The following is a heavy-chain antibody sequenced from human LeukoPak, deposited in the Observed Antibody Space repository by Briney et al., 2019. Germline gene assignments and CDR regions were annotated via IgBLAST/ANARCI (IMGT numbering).Heavy chain of an antibody. V-gene: IGHV3-33*01. CDR1: GCTFRSYG. Sequence: HGGSLRLCCAAAGCTFRSYGMHCNRQAPGKGLEGGAGIWYDGSNKYHADFVNGRFTISRDNSKNTLYLQMNSLRAEDTAVYYCARDRGWAYSGYDSDYWGQGTLVTVSS. D-gene: IGHD5-12*01. J-gene: IGHJ4*02. CDR3: ARDRGWAYSGYDSDY. CDR2: IWYDGSNK.